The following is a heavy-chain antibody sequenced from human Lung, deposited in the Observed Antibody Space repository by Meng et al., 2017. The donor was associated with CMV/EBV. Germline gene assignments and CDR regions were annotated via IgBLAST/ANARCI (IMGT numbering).Heavy chain of an antibody. Sequence: GGSLRLSCAASGFTFSSHWMCWVRQAPGKGLEWVANIKADGSEKYYVDSVKGRFTVSRDNAKNPLYLQMNSLRAEDTAVYYCACNSGDCWGQGTLVTVSS. CDR3: ACNSGDC. J-gene: IGHJ4*02. CDR1: GFTFSSHW. V-gene: IGHV3-7*01. D-gene: IGHD3-10*01. CDR2: IKADGSEK.